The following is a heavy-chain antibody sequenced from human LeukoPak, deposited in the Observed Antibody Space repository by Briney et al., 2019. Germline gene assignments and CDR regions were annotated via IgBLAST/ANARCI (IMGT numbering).Heavy chain of an antibody. V-gene: IGHV3-53*01. Sequence: GGSLRLSCAASGFTVSSNYMSWVRQAPGKGLEWVSVIYSGGSTYYAASVKGRFTISRDNSKNTLYLQMNSLRAEDTAVYYCARGGGSYYGSYFDYWGQGTLVTVSS. CDR2: IYSGGST. CDR3: ARGGGSYYGSYFDY. J-gene: IGHJ4*02. CDR1: GFTVSSNY. D-gene: IGHD1-26*01.